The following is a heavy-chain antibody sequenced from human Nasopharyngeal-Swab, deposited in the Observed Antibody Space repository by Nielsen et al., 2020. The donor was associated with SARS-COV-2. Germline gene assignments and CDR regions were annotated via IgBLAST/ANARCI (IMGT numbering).Heavy chain of an antibody. V-gene: IGHV3-7*04. J-gene: IGHJ2*01. CDR3: ARGGWYFDF. Sequence: GESLKMSCAASGFTFSSYWMSWVRQAPGKGLEWVANIKQDGSEKYYVDSVKGRFTISRDNAKNSLYLQMNSLRAEDTTVYYCARGGWYFDFWGRGTLVTVSS. CDR2: IKQDGSEK. CDR1: GFTFSSYW.